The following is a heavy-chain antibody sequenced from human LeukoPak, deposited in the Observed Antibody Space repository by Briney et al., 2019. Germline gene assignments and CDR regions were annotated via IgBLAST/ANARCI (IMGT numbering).Heavy chain of an antibody. J-gene: IGHJ4*01. Sequence: PGRSLRLSCAASGFTFSSYAMHWVRQAPGKGLEWVAVISYDGSNKYYADSVKGRFTISRDNSKNTLYLQMNSLRAENTAVYYCARDGYNSIDYWGHGTLVNVSS. CDR3: ARDGYNSIDY. D-gene: IGHD5-24*01. CDR1: GFTFSSYA. CDR2: ISYDGSNK. V-gene: IGHV3-30-3*01.